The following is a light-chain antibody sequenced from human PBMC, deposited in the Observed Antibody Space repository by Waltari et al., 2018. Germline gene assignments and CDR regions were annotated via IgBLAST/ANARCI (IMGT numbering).Light chain of an antibody. J-gene: IGLJ3*02. Sequence: QTVVTQEPSLSVSPGGTVTLTCALLSGSLSTTSHPTWYQQTPGHAPRTLVYKANARSSGVPDRFSGSSLGNTAALTITGAQADDESDYYCALYMGSGIWVFGGGTRLTVL. CDR1: SGSLSTTSH. CDR2: KAN. V-gene: IGLV8-61*01. CDR3: ALYMGSGIWV.